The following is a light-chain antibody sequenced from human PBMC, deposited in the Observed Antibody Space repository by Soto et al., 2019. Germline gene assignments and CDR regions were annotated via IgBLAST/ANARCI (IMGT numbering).Light chain of an antibody. CDR3: CSYTTSGTYV. Sequence: QSALTQPPTVSGSPGQSVTISCTGTRSDIGSYSRVSWYQQPPGTAPKLRIYEVSNRPSGVPDRFAGSKSDNTASLIISGLQAEDEADYYCCSYTTSGTYVCGTGTKVTVL. CDR2: EVS. V-gene: IGLV2-18*02. J-gene: IGLJ1*01. CDR1: RSDIGSYSR.